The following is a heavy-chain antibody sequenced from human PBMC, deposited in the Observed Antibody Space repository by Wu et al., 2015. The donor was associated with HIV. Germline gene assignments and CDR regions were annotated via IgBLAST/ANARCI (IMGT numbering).Heavy chain of an antibody. CDR3: ARDRIAAAGSHYYYYGMDV. V-gene: IGHV1-69*13. CDR1: GGTFSSYA. D-gene: IGHD6-13*01. Sequence: QVQLVQSGAEVKKPGSSVKASCKASGGTFSSYAISWVRQAPGQGLEWMGRIIPIFGTANYAQKFQGRVTITADESTSTAYMELSSLRSEDTAVYYCARDRIAAAGSHYYYYGMDVWGQGTTVTVSS. CDR2: IIPIFGTA. J-gene: IGHJ6*02.